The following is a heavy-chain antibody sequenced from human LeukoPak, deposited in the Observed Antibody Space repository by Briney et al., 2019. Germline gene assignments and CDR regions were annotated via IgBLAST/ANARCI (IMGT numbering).Heavy chain of an antibody. Sequence: QPGRSLRLSCAASGFTFSSYGMHWVRQAPGKGLEWVAVISYDGSNKYYADSVKGRFTISRDNSKNTLYLQMNSLRAEDTAVYYCAKVATYSSRYYYYYYMDVWGKGTTVTVSS. CDR3: AKVATYSSRYYYYYYMDV. V-gene: IGHV3-30*18. CDR2: ISYDGSNK. D-gene: IGHD5-12*01. CDR1: GFTFSSYG. J-gene: IGHJ6*03.